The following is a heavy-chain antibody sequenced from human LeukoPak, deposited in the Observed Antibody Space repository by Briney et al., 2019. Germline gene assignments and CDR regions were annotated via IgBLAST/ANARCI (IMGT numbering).Heavy chain of an antibody. Sequence: KSSETLSLTCTVSGGSISSSSYYWGWIRRPPGKGLEWIGSIYYSGSTYYNPSLKSRVTISVDTSKNQFSLKLSSVTAADTAVYYCAKRRDLVGGSGDAFDIWGPGTMVTVSS. J-gene: IGHJ3*02. V-gene: IGHV4-39*01. CDR3: AKRRDLVGGSGDAFDI. D-gene: IGHD3-16*01. CDR1: GGSISSSSYY. CDR2: IYYSGST.